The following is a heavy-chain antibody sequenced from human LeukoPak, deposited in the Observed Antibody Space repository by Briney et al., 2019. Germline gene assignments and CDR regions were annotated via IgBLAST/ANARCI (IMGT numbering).Heavy chain of an antibody. CDR2: IFHIGGIK. J-gene: IGHJ6*02. CDR3: AKPLYPRRNCSGGSCYSPSWDYYYGMDV. D-gene: IGHD2-15*01. CDR1: GFTFSSYA. Sequence: GGSLRLSCAASGFTFSSYAISWVRQAPGKGLEWVAVIFHIGGIKNYAESVKGRFTISRDNSKNTLYLQMNSLRAEDTAVYYCAKPLYPRRNCSGGSCYSPSWDYYYGMDVWGQGTTVTVSS. V-gene: IGHV3-30*18.